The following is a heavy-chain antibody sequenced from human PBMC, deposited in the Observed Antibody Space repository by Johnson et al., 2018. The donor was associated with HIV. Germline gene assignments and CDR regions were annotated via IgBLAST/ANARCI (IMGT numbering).Heavy chain of an antibody. V-gene: IGHV3-11*04. J-gene: IGHJ3*02. D-gene: IGHD6-13*01. Sequence: VQLVESGGGLVKPGGSLRLSCAASGFTFSDYYMSWIRQAPGKGLEWVSTISGSGGSTYYADSVKGRFTISRDNSKNTLYLQMNSLRAEDTAVYYCASKAAGTMHAFDIWGQGTMVTVSS. CDR3: ASKAAGTMHAFDI. CDR2: ISGSGGST. CDR1: GFTFSDYY.